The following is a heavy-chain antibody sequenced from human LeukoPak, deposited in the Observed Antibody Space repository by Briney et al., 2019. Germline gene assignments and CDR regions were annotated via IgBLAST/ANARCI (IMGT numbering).Heavy chain of an antibody. J-gene: IGHJ6*02. CDR3: AREIGRIAVAGTSYVHDYGMDV. V-gene: IGHV3-21*01. CDR2: ISSSSSYI. Sequence: GGSLRLSCAASGFTFSSYSMNWVRQAPGKGLEWVSSISSSSSYIYYADSVKGRFTISRDNAKNTLYLQMNSLRAEDTAVYYCAREIGRIAVAGTSYVHDYGMDVWGQGTTVTVSS. D-gene: IGHD6-19*01. CDR1: GFTFSSYS.